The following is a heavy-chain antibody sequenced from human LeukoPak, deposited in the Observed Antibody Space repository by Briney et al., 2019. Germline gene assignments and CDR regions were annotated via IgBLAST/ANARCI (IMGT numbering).Heavy chain of an antibody. V-gene: IGHV3-23*01. Sequence: PGWSLRLSCAASGFTFSSYAMSWVRQAPGKGLEWVSAISGSCCSTYYADCVKGRFTISSDNSKHTLDLQMNSLRAEDTALYYCAYSRQWLATGNFDYWGQGTLVTVFS. CDR3: AYSRQWLATGNFDY. J-gene: IGHJ4*02. CDR2: ISGSCCST. CDR1: GFTFSSYA. D-gene: IGHD6-19*01.